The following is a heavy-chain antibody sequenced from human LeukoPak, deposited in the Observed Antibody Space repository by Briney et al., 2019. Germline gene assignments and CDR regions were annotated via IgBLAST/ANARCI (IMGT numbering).Heavy chain of an antibody. CDR3: ARDMAAAVHYFDY. J-gene: IGHJ4*02. CDR1: GFTFSSYS. V-gene: IGHV3-21*01. Sequence: GGSLRLSCAASGFTFSSYSMNWVRQAPGKGLEWVSSISSSSSYIYYADSVKGRFTISRDNAKNSLYLQMNSLRAEDTAVYYCARDMAAAVHYFDYWGQGTLVTVSS. CDR2: ISSSSSYI. D-gene: IGHD6-13*01.